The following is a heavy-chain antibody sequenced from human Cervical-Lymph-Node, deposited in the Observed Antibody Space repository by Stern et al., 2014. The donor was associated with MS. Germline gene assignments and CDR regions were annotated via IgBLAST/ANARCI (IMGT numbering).Heavy chain of an antibody. CDR2: MSRGFTST. CDR3: ARDSGGRKDGSFDL. V-gene: IGHV3-11*06. D-gene: IGHD1-26*01. Sequence: DQLVESGGGLVKPGGSLRLSCAASGFILSDYYMSWIRQAPGKGLEWVSSMSRGFTSTNYAASVRGRFTISRDDADNSLSLQIHSLRVEDTAVYYCARDSGGRKDGSFDLWGRGTLVTASS. CDR1: GFILSDYY. J-gene: IGHJ2*01.